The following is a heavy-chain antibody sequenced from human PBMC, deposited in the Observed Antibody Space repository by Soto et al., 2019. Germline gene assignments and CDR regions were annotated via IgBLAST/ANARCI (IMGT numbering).Heavy chain of an antibody. CDR3: ARGRVFRGARGCYYGMDV. Sequence: SETLSLTCAVSGGSISSGCYSWSWIRQPPGQGREGVGYIYHSGSTYYHPSLKSRVTISVDRSKNQFSLKLSSVTAADTAVYYCARGRVFRGARGCYYGMDVWGQGTKVTVSS. CDR2: IYHSGST. V-gene: IGHV4-30-2*01. CDR1: GGSISSGCYS. J-gene: IGHJ6*02. D-gene: IGHD3-10*01.